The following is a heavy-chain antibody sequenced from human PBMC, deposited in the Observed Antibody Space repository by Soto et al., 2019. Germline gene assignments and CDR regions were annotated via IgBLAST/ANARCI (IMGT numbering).Heavy chain of an antibody. CDR2: ISSSGSTI. CDR3: ARVYYDFWSGYYTNYYYGMDV. Sequence: PGGSLRLSCAASGFTFSSYEMNWVRQAPGKGLEWVSYISSSGSTIYYADSVKGRFTISRDNAKNSLYLQMNSLRAEDTAVYYCARVYYDFWSGYYTNYYYGMDVWGQGTTVTVSS. D-gene: IGHD3-3*01. V-gene: IGHV3-48*03. CDR1: GFTFSSYE. J-gene: IGHJ6*02.